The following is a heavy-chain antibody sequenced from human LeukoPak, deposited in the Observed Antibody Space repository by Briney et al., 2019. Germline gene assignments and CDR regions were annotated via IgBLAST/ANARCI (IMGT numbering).Heavy chain of an antibody. Sequence: GGSLRLSCAGSGFNFGGYWMSWVRHAPGKGLEWVANIKQDGSQKHYVDSVKGRCTISRDNAKNSLYLQMDNLRDEDTAVYYCVGSAYSSTWGQGTLVTVSS. CDR2: IKQDGSQK. CDR3: VGSAYSST. J-gene: IGHJ1*01. D-gene: IGHD3-22*01. V-gene: IGHV3-7*05. CDR1: GFNFGGYW.